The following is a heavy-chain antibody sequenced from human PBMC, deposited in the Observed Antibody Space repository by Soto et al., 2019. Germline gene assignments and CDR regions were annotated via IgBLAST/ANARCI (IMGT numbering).Heavy chain of an antibody. J-gene: IGHJ2*01. D-gene: IGHD4-17*01. CDR1: GYSISSGYY. V-gene: IGHV4-38-2*01. Sequence: SETLSLTCAVSGYSISSGYYWGWIRQPPGKGLEWIGSIYHSGSTYYNPSLKSRVTISVDTSKNQFSLKLSSVTAADTAVYYFARAPSVAGDYHWYFDFWGRGTLVTVSS. CDR2: IYHSGST. CDR3: ARAPSVAGDYHWYFDF.